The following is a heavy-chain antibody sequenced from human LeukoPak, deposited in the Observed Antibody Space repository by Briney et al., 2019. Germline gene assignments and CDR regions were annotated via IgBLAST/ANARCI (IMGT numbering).Heavy chain of an antibody. Sequence: GGSLSLSCAASGFTFSSYAMSWVCQAPGKGLEWVSAISGSGGSTYYADSVKGRFTISRDNSKNTLYLQMNSLRAEDTAVYYCAKASLRITIFGVAPRGAFDYWGQGTLVTVSS. CDR1: GFTFSSYA. D-gene: IGHD3-3*01. V-gene: IGHV3-23*01. CDR3: AKASLRITIFGVAPRGAFDY. J-gene: IGHJ4*02. CDR2: ISGSGGST.